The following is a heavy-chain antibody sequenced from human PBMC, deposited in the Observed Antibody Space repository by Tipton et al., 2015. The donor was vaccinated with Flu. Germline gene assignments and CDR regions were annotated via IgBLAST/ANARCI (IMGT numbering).Heavy chain of an antibody. CDR3: APSTRYWTGGHFFGW. CDR2: IYKTGIT. CDR1: GASISSITYY. Sequence: TLSLTCDVSGASISSITYYWGWIRQPPGKGLEWIGSIYKTGITDYNPSLKSRVTLSLDTSKNQFSLKVRSVNAADTAVYYCAPSTRYWTGGHFFGWWGRGTQVTVSS. D-gene: IGHD2-2*01. V-gene: IGHV4-39*07. J-gene: IGHJ4*02.